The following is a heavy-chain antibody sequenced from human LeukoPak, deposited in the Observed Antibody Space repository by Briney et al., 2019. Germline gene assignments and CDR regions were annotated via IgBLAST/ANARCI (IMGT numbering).Heavy chain of an antibody. D-gene: IGHD3-22*01. CDR3: ARSRDSSGYYYPWYFDL. J-gene: IGHJ2*01. CDR1: GGSISSSSYY. V-gene: IGHV4-39*07. Sequence: SETLSLTCTVSGGSISSSSYYWGWIRQPPGKGLEWIGSIYYSGSTYYNPSLKSRVTISVDTSKNQFSLKLSSVTAADTAVYYCARSRDSSGYYYPWYFDLWGRGTLVTVSS. CDR2: IYYSGST.